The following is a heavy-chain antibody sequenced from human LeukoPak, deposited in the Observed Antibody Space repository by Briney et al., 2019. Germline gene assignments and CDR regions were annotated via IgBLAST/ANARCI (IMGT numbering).Heavy chain of an antibody. CDR2: IYPGDSDT. Sequence: GESLKIPCKGFGYSFTSYWIGWVRQLPGKGLEWMGIIYPGDSDTRYSPSFQGQVTISVDKSISTAYLHWNSLKASDTAIYYCASHGTGYSSGIMIKSAYWGQGTLVAVSS. CDR3: ASHGTGYSSGIMIKSAY. D-gene: IGHD6-19*01. V-gene: IGHV5-51*01. J-gene: IGHJ4*02. CDR1: GYSFTSYW.